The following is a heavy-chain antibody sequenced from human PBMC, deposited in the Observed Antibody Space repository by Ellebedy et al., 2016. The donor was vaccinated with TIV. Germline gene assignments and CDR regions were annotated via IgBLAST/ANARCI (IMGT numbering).Heavy chain of an antibody. CDR1: GFTFSNAW. D-gene: IGHD5-18*01. CDR2: IKSKTDGGAA. Sequence: GGSLRLSCAASGFTFSNAWMNWVRQAPGRGLEWVGRIKSKTDGGAADYAAPVKGRFTISRDDSKNTLYLQMNSLKTEDTAVYFCTTVYGYNYDSVWGQGTLVTVSS. CDR3: TTVYGYNYDSV. V-gene: IGHV3-15*01. J-gene: IGHJ4*02.